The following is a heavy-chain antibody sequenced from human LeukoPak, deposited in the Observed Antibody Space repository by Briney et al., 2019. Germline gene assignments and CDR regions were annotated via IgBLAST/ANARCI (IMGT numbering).Heavy chain of an antibody. Sequence: GGSLRLSCAASGFTFDDYAMHWVRQAPGKGLEWVSGISWNSGSIGYADSVKGRFTISRDNAKNSLYLQVNSLRAEDTALYYCAKGGAGTFDYWGQGTLVTVSS. CDR2: ISWNSGSI. J-gene: IGHJ4*02. CDR1: GFTFDDYA. V-gene: IGHV3-9*01. D-gene: IGHD6-13*01. CDR3: AKGGAGTFDY.